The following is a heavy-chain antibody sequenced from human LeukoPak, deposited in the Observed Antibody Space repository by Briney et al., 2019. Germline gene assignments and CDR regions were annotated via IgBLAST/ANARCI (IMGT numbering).Heavy chain of an antibody. Sequence: GGSLRRSSTASTFRFDYYAMQWVPHGPGVGLKCVPGGNGNGADVGYTDSVRGRFTVSRDNAKNSLYLEMNSLRTEDTALYYCAKDKGMYYYGSHSYSYFDSWGQGALVTVSS. CDR3: AKDKGMYYYGSHSYSYFDS. CDR1: TFRFDYYA. CDR2: GNGNGADV. D-gene: IGHD3-10*01. J-gene: IGHJ4*02. V-gene: IGHV3-9*01.